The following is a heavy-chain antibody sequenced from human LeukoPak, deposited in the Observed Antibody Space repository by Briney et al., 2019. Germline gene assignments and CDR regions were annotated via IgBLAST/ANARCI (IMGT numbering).Heavy chain of an antibody. CDR2: INHSGST. CDR3: ARRVSYYYYYMDV. J-gene: IGHJ6*03. CDR1: GGSFSGYY. D-gene: IGHD6-13*01. Sequence: SETLSLTCAVYGGSFSGYYWSWIRHPPGKGLEWIGEINHSGSTNYNPSLKSRVTISVDTSKNQFSLKLSSVTAADTAVYYCARRVSYYYYYMDVWGKGTTVTVSS. V-gene: IGHV4-34*01.